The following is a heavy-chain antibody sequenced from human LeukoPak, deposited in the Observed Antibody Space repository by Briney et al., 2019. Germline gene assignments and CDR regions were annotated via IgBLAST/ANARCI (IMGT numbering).Heavy chain of an antibody. J-gene: IGHJ4*02. CDR3: ERQDYDSSGYYYHPPDY. D-gene: IGHD3-22*01. CDR1: GYKFTSYW. Sequence: GESLKISCKGSGYKFTSYWIGWVRQMPGKGLEWMGIIYPGNSDTRYSTSFQGQVTISADRSISTAYLQWSSLKASDTAMYYCERQDYDSSGYYYHPPDYWGQGTLVIVSS. V-gene: IGHV5-51*01. CDR2: IYPGNSDT.